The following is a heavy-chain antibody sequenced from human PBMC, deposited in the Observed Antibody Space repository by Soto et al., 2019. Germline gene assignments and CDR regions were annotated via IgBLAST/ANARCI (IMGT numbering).Heavy chain of an antibody. CDR1: GGSISNPSYY. J-gene: IGHJ5*02. V-gene: IGHV4-39*01. Sequence: SETLSLTCTVSGGSISNPSYYWGWVRQPPGKGLEWIGDIFYTGRTYYSPSLKSRVTISVDTSKEQFSLNLTSVTAADTAVYFFEGLTFRIAAPRHGRTKWFGPSAPGTLVPVSS. CDR3: EGLTFRIAAPRHGRTKWFGP. CDR2: IFYTGRT. D-gene: IGHD2-21*01.